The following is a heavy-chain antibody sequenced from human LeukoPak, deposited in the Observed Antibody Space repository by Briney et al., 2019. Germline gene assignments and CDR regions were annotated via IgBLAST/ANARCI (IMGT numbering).Heavy chain of an antibody. CDR2: IYHSGST. Sequence: SETLSLTCTVSGGSISNGLYYWGWIRQPPGKGLEWLAHIYHSGSTYYNSSLKSRVTISVDTSNNQFSLKLSSVSAADTAVYYCAILWGIRGVIAKHWGQGTLATVSS. J-gene: IGHJ4*02. CDR3: AILWGIRGVIAKH. D-gene: IGHD3-10*01. V-gene: IGHV4-39*01. CDR1: GGSISNGLYY.